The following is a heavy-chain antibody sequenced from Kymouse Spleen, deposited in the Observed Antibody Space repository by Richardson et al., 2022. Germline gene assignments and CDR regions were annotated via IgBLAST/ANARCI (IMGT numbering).Heavy chain of an antibody. J-gene: IGHJ4*02. Sequence: QVQLVESGGGVVQPGRSLRLSCAASGFTFSSYGMHWVRQAPGKGLEWVAVIWYDGSNKYYADSVKGRFTISRDNSKNTLYLQMNSLRAEDTAVYYCARDSGYSSSLFDYWGQGTLVTVSS. CDR3: ARDSGYSSSLFDY. CDR2: IWYDGSNK. V-gene: IGHV3-33*01. CDR1: GFTFSSYG. D-gene: IGHD6-13*01.